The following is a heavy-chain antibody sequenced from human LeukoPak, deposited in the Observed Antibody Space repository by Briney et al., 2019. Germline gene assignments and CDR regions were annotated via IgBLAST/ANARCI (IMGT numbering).Heavy chain of an antibody. CDR1: GVSISSSNSY. V-gene: IGHV4-39*07. CDR3: ASQSGIYRDAFDI. Sequence: SETLSLTCTVSGVSISSSNSYWGWIRQPPWKGLEWIGSIYYSGSTSYNPSLKSRVTISVDTSKNHFSLKLSSVTAVDTALYYCASQSGIYRDAFDIWGQGTMVTVSS. CDR2: IYYSGST. J-gene: IGHJ3*02. D-gene: IGHD1-1*01.